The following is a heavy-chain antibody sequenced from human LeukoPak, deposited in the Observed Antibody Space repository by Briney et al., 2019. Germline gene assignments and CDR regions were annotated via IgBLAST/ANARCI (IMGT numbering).Heavy chain of an antibody. CDR1: GFTFSSYA. V-gene: IGHV3-30-3*01. CDR2: ISYDGSNK. CDR3: AKDRTPFGVVYYFDY. Sequence: PGGSLRLSCAASGFTFSSYAMHWVRQAPGKGLEWVAVISYDGSNKYYADSVKGRFTISRDNSKNTLYLQMNSLRTEDTAVYYCAKDRTPFGVVYYFDYWGQGTLVTVSS. D-gene: IGHD3-3*01. J-gene: IGHJ4*02.